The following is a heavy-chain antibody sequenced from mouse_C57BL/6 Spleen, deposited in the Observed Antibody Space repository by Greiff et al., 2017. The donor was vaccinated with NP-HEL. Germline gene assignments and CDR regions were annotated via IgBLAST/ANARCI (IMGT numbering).Heavy chain of an antibody. CDR1: GYTFTSNW. V-gene: IGHV1-53*01. D-gene: IGHD3-2*02. CDR2: INPSNGGT. CDR3: ARDSGYAFDY. J-gene: IGHJ2*01. Sequence: QVHVKQPGAELVKPGASVKLSCKASGYTFTSNWMHWVRQRPGQGLEWIGNINPSNGGTNYNEKFKSKATLTVDKSSSTAYMQRSSLTSEDSAVYYCARDSGYAFDYWGQGTTLTVSS.